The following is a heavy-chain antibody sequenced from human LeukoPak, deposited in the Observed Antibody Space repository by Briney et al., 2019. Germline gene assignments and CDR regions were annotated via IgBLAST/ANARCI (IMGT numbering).Heavy chain of an antibody. Sequence: SGTLSLTCTVSGGSISGYYWSWIRQPPGKGLEWIGYIYYSGSTNYNPSLKSRVTISVDTSKNQFSLKLSSVTAADTAVYYCARHGSSSIAAAGTFDYWGQGTLVTVSS. D-gene: IGHD6-13*01. V-gene: IGHV4-59*08. CDR2: IYYSGST. CDR3: ARHGSSSIAAAGTFDY. CDR1: GGSISGYY. J-gene: IGHJ4*02.